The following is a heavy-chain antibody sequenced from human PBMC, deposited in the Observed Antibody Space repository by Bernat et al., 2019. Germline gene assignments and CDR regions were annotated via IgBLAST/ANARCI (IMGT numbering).Heavy chain of an antibody. Sequence: EVQLVESGGGLVQPGGSLRLSCAASGFTFSTYSMNWVRQARGKGLEWVSYISTSSSTIYYADSVKGRFTISRDNAKNSLYLQMNSLRAEDTAVYYCARGEWFGDYGMDIWGQGTTVTVSS. J-gene: IGHJ6*02. CDR1: GFTFSTYS. D-gene: IGHD3-10*01. CDR3: ARGEWFGDYGMDI. V-gene: IGHV3-48*01. CDR2: ISTSSSTI.